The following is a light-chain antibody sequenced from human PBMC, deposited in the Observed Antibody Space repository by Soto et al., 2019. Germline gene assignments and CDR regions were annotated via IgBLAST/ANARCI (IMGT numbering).Light chain of an antibody. CDR1: QSLSSSD. J-gene: IGKJ2*01. V-gene: IGKV3-20*01. CDR2: GAS. Sequence: DIVLTQSPGTLSLSPGERDTLSCRASQSLSSSDIAWYQQNPGRTPRLLIYGASSRANGIPDRFSGSGSGTDFTLTISRLEPEDFAVYFCQKYGRSPPLTFGQGTK. CDR3: QKYGRSPPLT.